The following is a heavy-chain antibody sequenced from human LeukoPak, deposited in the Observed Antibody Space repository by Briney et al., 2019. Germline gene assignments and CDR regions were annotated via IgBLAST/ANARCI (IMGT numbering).Heavy chain of an antibody. J-gene: IGHJ3*02. CDR3: AKDIHVWSGYPEGAFDI. D-gene: IGHD3-3*01. CDR2: IRYDGSSNK. Sequence: GGSLRLSCAASGFTFSTYDMHWVRQAPGKGLEWVAFIRYDGSSNKYYGDSVKGRFTISRDNSKNTLYLQMYGLRAEDTAVYYCAKDIHVWSGYPEGAFDIWGQGTMVIVSS. V-gene: IGHV3-30*02. CDR1: GFTFSTYD.